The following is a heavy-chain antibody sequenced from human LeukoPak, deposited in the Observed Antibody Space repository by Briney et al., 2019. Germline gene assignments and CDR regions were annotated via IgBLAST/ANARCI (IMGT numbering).Heavy chain of an antibody. CDR1: GGSISGYY. J-gene: IGHJ6*02. V-gene: IGHV4-59*01. CDR3: ARVGSIISFGMDV. D-gene: IGHD2/OR15-2a*01. CDR2: IYNSGTT. Sequence: SETLSLNCTVSGGSISGYYWNWIRQPPGQGLEWIGCIYNSGTTNYNPSLESRVTISVDTSTNQFSLKLSSVTAADTAVYFCARVGSIISFGMDVWGQGTTVTVSS.